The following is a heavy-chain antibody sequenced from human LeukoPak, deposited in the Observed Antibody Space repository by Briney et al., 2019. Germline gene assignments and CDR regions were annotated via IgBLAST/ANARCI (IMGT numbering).Heavy chain of an antibody. CDR1: GGTFSSYA. CDR3: ARVDYYSSGDSDY. J-gene: IGHJ4*02. D-gene: IGHD3-10*01. CDR2: IIPIFGTA. Sequence: SVKVSCKASGGTFSSYAISWVRQAPGQGLEWMGGIIPIFGTANYAQKFQGRVTITADESTSTAYMELSSLRSEDTAVYYCARVDYYSSGDSDYWGQGTLVTVSS. V-gene: IGHV1-69*13.